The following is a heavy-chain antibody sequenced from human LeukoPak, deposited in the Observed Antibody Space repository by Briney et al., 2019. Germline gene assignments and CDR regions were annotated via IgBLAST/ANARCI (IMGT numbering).Heavy chain of an antibody. V-gene: IGHV3-7*01. CDR2: IKQDGSEN. CDR3: AKYCGGDCYGMDV. D-gene: IGHD2-21*01. CDR1: GFTFSSYW. J-gene: IGHJ6*02. Sequence: GGSLRLSCAASGFTFSSYWMSWVRQAPGKGLEWVANIKQDGSENDYVDSVKGRFTISRDNAKNSLYLQMNSLRAEDTAVYYCAKYCGGDCYGMDVWGRGTTVTVSS.